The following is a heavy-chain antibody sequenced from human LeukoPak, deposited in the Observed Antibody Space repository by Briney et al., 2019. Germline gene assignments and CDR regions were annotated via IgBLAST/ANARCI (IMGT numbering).Heavy chain of an antibody. CDR3: ARDRVLRYFDWLPKSDAFDI. D-gene: IGHD3-9*01. CDR2: INPSGGST. Sequence: ASVKVSCKASGYTFTSYYMHWVRQAPRQGLEWMGIINPSGGSTSYAQKFQGRVTMTRNTSISTAYMELSSLRSEDTAVYYCARDRVLRYFDWLPKSDAFDIWGQGTMVTVSS. J-gene: IGHJ3*02. V-gene: IGHV1-46*01. CDR1: GYTFTSYY.